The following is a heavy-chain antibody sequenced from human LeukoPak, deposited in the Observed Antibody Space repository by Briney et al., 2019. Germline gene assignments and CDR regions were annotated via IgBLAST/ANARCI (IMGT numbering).Heavy chain of an antibody. CDR3: AKDRIGGVAVAGKGRWFDP. CDR2: ISSSSSTI. V-gene: IGHV3-48*01. CDR1: GFTFSTYS. J-gene: IGHJ5*02. Sequence: PGGSLRLSCAASGFTFSTYSMNWVRQAPGKGLEWVSYISSSSSTIYYADSVKGRFTISRDNSKNTLFLQMNSLRAEDTAVYYCAKDRIGGVAVAGKGRWFDPWGQGTLVTVSS. D-gene: IGHD6-19*01.